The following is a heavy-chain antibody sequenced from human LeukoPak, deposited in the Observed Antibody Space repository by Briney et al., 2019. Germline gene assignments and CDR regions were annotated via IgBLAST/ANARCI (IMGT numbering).Heavy chain of an antibody. CDR2: IRYDGSQK. CDR1: GFTFSNAW. Sequence: PGGSLRLSCAASGFTFSNAWMSWVRQAPGKGLEWVAFIRYDGSQKFYADSVRGRFTISRDSSKNTLHLQMNSLRPEDTAVYYCARDAVNPVSHFFDYWGQGTLVTVSS. J-gene: IGHJ4*02. D-gene: IGHD2-8*01. V-gene: IGHV3-30*02. CDR3: ARDAVNPVSHFFDY.